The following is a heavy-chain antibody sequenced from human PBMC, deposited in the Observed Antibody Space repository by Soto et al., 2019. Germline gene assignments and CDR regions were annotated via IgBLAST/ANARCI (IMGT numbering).Heavy chain of an antibody. D-gene: IGHD6-13*01. CDR3: AKERLYSSSWYDQPSYYYYYGMDV. J-gene: IGHJ6*02. CDR1: GFTFSSYG. Sequence: GGSLRLSCAASGFTFSSYGMHWVRQAPGKGLEWVAVISYDGSNKYYADSVKGRFTISRDNSKNTLYLQMNSLRAEDTAVYYCAKERLYSSSWYDQPSYYYYYGMDVWGQGTTVTVSS. CDR2: ISYDGSNK. V-gene: IGHV3-30*18.